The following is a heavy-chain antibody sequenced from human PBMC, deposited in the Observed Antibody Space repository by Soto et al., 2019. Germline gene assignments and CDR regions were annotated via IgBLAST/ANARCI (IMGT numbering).Heavy chain of an antibody. D-gene: IGHD2-2*01. CDR2: INSDGSRT. CDR3: ARGEGSCTSTTCYAGNSWFDP. V-gene: IGHV3-74*01. Sequence: EVQLVESGGGLVQPGGSLRLSCAASEFTFSTYWMHWVRQAPGKGLVWVSRINSDGSRTTYADSVRGRFTISRDNAKNTLYLQMNSLSPEDTAVYYCARGEGSCTSTTCYAGNSWFDPWGQGTPVTVSS. J-gene: IGHJ5*02. CDR1: EFTFSTYW.